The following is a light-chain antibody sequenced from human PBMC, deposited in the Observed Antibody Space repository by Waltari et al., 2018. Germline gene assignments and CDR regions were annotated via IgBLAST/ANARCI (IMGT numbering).Light chain of an antibody. CDR3: QQYGSSPT. Sequence: EIVLTQSPGTLSLSPGERATLSCRACQTISNYLAWYQQKPGQAPRLLIYDASSRAIGIPDRFSGSGSGTDFTLTISRLEPEDFAMYYCQQYGSSPTFGQGTKLEIK. V-gene: IGKV3-20*01. J-gene: IGKJ2*01. CDR2: DAS. CDR1: QTISNY.